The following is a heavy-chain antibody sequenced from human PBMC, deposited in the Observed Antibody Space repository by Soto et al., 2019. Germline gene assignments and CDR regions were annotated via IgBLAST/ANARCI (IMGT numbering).Heavy chain of an antibody. D-gene: IGHD2-2*01. J-gene: IGHJ5*02. CDR2: IWYDGSHQ. CDR1: GFTFNSYA. Sequence: QVQLVESGGGVVQPGMSLRLSCAASGFTFNSYAMHWVRQAPGTGLEWVSAIWYDGSHQYYAESVKGRFTISRDNSKNTLYLQMNSLTSEDSAVYYCARDGVGVVPAARRFDHWGQGALVTVST. CDR3: ARDGVGVVPAARRFDH. V-gene: IGHV3-30*04.